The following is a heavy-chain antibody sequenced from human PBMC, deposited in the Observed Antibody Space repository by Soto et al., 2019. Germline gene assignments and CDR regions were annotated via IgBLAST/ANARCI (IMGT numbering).Heavy chain of an antibody. J-gene: IGHJ4*02. Sequence: EVQLLVSGGDLIQPGGSLRLSCAASGFTFSYYAMSWVRQAPGKGPERVSSISGSGDRTDSADTVKGRFTSSIDISKSTLYLQMNSLRADDTAVYYCAKADCGPNDCYVLDYWGQGTLVTVSS. V-gene: IGHV3-23*01. D-gene: IGHD2-21*01. CDR2: ISGSGDRT. CDR1: GFTFSYYA. CDR3: AKADCGPNDCYVLDY.